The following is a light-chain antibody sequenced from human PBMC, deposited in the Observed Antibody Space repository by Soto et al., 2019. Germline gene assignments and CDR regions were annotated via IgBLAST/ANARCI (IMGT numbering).Light chain of an antibody. V-gene: IGLV4-69*01. Sequence: QLVLTQSPSASASLGASVKLTCTLSSGHSNYAIAWHQQQSEKGPRYLMKLNSDGSHSKGDGIPDRFSGSSSGAERYLTISSXQSEDEADYYCQTWGSGIVVFGGGTKLTVL. CDR3: QTWGSGIVV. J-gene: IGLJ2*01. CDR2: LNSDGSH. CDR1: SGHSNYA.